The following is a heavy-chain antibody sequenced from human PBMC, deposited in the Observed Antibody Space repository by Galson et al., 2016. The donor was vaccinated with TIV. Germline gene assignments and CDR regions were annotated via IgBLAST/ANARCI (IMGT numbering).Heavy chain of an antibody. CDR2: IYYSGST. V-gene: IGHV4-31*03. J-gene: IGHJ5*02. CDR3: ARVPLADSSTWSYVRFDP. D-gene: IGHD6-13*01. Sequence: TLSLTCTVSGGSISSGNYYWSWIRQHPGKGLEWIGYIYYSGSTYYNPSLKSRVTISVDTSKNQFSLKLSSVTAADTAVYYCARVPLADSSTWSYVRFDPWGQGTLVTVSP. CDR1: GGSISSGNYY.